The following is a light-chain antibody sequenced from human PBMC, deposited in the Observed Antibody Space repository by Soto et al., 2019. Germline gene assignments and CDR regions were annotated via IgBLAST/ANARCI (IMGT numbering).Light chain of an antibody. Sequence: DIQMTQSPSSLSASVGDRVTITCQASQDISNYLNWYQQKPGKAPKLLIYDEANLKTGGPSKFSGSGSATDVTFTISSLQPEDIAAYYCQQYDNLHSITFGQGTRLEIK. V-gene: IGKV1-33*01. CDR1: QDISNY. CDR3: QQYDNLHSIT. CDR2: DEA. J-gene: IGKJ5*01.